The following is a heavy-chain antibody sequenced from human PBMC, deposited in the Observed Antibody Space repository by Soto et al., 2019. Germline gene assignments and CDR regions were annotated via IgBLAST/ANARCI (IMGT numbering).Heavy chain of an antibody. CDR2: IYYSGST. CDR3: ARDDSIAAAGLDY. V-gene: IGHV4-31*03. J-gene: IGHJ4*02. CDR1: GGSISSGGYY. Sequence: QVQLQESGPGLVKPSQTLSPTCTVSGGSISSGGYYWSWIRQHPGKGLEWIGYIYYSGSTYYNPSLKSRVTISVDTSKNQFSLKLSSVTAADTAVYYCARDDSIAAAGLDYWGQGTLVTVSS. D-gene: IGHD6-13*01.